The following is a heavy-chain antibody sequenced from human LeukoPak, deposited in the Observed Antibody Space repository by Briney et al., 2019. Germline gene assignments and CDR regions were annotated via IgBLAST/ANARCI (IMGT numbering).Heavy chain of an antibody. D-gene: IGHD3-22*01. CDR2: IYHSGST. CDR3: ARLTWRAGYYDSSGYYLMKSRYYFDY. V-gene: IGHV4-30-2*01. Sequence: SETLSLTCTVSGGSISSGGYYWSWIRQPPGKGLEWIGYIYHSGSTYYNPSLKSRVTISVDTSKNQFSLKLSSVTAADTAVYYCARLTWRAGYYDSSGYYLMKSRYYFDYWGQGTLVTVSS. CDR1: GGSISSGGYY. J-gene: IGHJ4*02.